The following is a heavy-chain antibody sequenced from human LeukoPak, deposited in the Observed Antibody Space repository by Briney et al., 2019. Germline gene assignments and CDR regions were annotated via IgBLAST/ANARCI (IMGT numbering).Heavy chain of an antibody. CDR3: ARVADGDGGSYSDAFDI. D-gene: IGHD1-26*01. J-gene: IGHJ3*02. Sequence: GGSLRLSCAASGFTFSSYSMNWVRQAPGKGLEWVSSISSSSSYIYYADSVKGRFTISRDNAKNSLYLQMNSLRAEDTAVYYCARVADGDGGSYSDAFDIWGQGTMVTVSS. V-gene: IGHV3-21*01. CDR2: ISSSSSYI. CDR1: GFTFSSYS.